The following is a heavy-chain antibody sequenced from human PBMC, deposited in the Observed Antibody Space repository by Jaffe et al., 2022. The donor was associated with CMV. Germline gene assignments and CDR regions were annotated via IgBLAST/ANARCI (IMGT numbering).Heavy chain of an antibody. J-gene: IGHJ4*02. D-gene: IGHD4-17*01. CDR3: ARAGVTTYYHQFDY. CDR1: GGSISSYY. V-gene: IGHV4-59*01. Sequence: QVQLQESGPGLVKPSETLSLTCTVSGGSISSYYWSWIRQPPGKGLEWIGYIYYSGSTNYNPSLKSRVTISVDTSKNQFSLKLSSVTAADTAVYYCARAGVTTYYHQFDYWGQGTLVTVSS. CDR2: IYYSGST.